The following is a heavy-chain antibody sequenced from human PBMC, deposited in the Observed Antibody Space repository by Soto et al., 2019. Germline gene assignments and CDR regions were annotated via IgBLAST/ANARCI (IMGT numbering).Heavy chain of an antibody. CDR1: GGSISSDPYC. Sequence: SETLSLTCTVSGGSISSDPYCWDWIRQPPGKGLQWIGTICYTGNTYRNPSLKSRVTISVESSKSQFSLKLNSLTAADTAVYFCARRIPQYDFFDYWGRGTLVTVSS. V-gene: IGHV4-39*01. CDR3: ARRIPQYDFFDY. CDR2: ICYTGNT. J-gene: IGHJ4*02. D-gene: IGHD3-3*01.